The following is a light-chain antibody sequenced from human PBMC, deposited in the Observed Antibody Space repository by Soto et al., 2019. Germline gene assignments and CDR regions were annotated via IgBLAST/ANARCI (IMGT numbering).Light chain of an antibody. CDR1: QSISSW. CDR3: QQYNSYRT. CDR2: DAS. Sequence: DIQMTPSPSTLSASVVERVTITCRASQSISSWLAWYQQKPGKAPKLLIYDASSLESGVPSRFSGSGSGTEFTLTISSLQPDDFATYYCQQYNSYRTFGQGTKVDIK. V-gene: IGKV1-5*01. J-gene: IGKJ1*01.